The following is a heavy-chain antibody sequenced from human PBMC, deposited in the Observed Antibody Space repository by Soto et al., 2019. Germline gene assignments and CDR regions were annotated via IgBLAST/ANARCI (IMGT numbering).Heavy chain of an antibody. CDR2: IIPILGIA. J-gene: IGHJ3*02. D-gene: IGHD2-15*01. V-gene: IGHV1-69*02. CDR3: ASGYCSGGSCYLNDAFDI. CDR1: GGTFSSYT. Sequence: QVQLVQSGAEVKKPGSSVKVSCKASGGTFSSYTISWVRQAPGQGLEWMGRIIPILGIANYAQKFQGRVTITADKSTSTADMELSSLRSEDTAVYYCASGYCSGGSCYLNDAFDIWGQGTMVTVSS.